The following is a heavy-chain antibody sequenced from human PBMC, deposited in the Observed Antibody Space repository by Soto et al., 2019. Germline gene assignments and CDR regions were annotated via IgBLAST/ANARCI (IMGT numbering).Heavy chain of an antibody. Sequence: SETLSLTCTVSGGSISSGGYYWSWIRQHPGKGLEWIGYIYYSGSTYYNPSLKSRVTISVDTSKNQFSLKLSSVTAADTAVYYCARSVLRYFDWNLAPHNWIDFPGQGILVTVSS. CDR1: GGSISSGGYY. D-gene: IGHD3-9*01. J-gene: IGHJ5*01. V-gene: IGHV4-31*03. CDR3: ARSVLRYFDWNLAPHNWIDF. CDR2: IYYSGST.